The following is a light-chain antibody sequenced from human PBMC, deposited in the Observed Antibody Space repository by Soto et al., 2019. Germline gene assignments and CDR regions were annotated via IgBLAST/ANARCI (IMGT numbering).Light chain of an antibody. CDR2: DND. V-gene: IGLV1-51*01. J-gene: IGLJ2*01. CDR3: GTWDSSLTVAA. Sequence: QSVLTQPPSVSAAPGQKVSISCSGSSSNIGNNDVSWYQQLPGTALKLLIYDNDKRPSGIPDRFSGSKSGTSATLGITGLQAGDEADYYCGTWDSSLTVAAFGGGTKLTVL. CDR1: SSNIGNND.